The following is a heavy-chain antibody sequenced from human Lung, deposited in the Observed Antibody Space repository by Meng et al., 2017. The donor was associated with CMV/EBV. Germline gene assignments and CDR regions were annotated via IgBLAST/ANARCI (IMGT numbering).Heavy chain of an antibody. CDR1: EFTFNNYA. V-gene: IGHV3-30-3*01. Sequence: RISCAASEFTFNNYAMHWVRQAPGKGLEWVAVISYDGSNKYYADSVKGRFTISRDNSKNTLSLQMNSLRAEDTAVYYCARILVPADTYYYYGVDVWXQETTVTVSS. CDR3: ARILVPADTYYYYGVDV. CDR2: ISYDGSNK. D-gene: IGHD2-2*01. J-gene: IGHJ6*01.